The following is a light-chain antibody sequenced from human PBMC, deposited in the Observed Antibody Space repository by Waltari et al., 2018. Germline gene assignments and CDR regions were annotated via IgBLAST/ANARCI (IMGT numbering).Light chain of an antibody. CDR3: QAWDSSIVV. Sequence: SYELTQPPSVSVSPGQSARITCSGDKLGDKYACWYQQKPGQSPILVIYQDTKRPSGIPERFSGSNSGNTATLTISGTQAMDEADYYCQAWDSSIVVFGGGTKLTVV. CDR1: KLGDKY. V-gene: IGLV3-1*01. J-gene: IGLJ2*01. CDR2: QDT.